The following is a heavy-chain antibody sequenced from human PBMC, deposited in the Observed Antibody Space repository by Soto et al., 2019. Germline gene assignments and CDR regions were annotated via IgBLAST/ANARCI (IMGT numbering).Heavy chain of an antibody. CDR3: ARVICGGGSCYGFDP. J-gene: IGHJ5*02. CDR1: SGSISSSNW. D-gene: IGHD2-15*01. V-gene: IGHV4-4*02. CDR2: ISHSGST. Sequence: QVQLQESGPGLVKPSGTLSLTCAVSSGSISSSNWWSWVRQPPGKGLEWIGEISHSGSTNYNPSLKSRVTISVDKSKNQCSLKLSSVTAADTAVYYCARVICGGGSCYGFDPWGQGTLVTVSS.